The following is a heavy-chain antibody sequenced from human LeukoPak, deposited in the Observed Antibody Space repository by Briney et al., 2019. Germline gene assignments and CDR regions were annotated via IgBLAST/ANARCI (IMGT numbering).Heavy chain of an antibody. J-gene: IGHJ4*02. V-gene: IGHV4-39*07. Sequence: TTSETLSLTCTVSGGSISSSSYYWGWIRQPPGKGLEWIGSIHYSGSTYYNPSLKSRVTISVDTSKNQFSLRLTSVTAADTAVYYCARFDYGDFLFDFWGQGALVTVSS. CDR3: ARFDYGDFLFDF. CDR2: IHYSGST. CDR1: GGSISSSSYY. D-gene: IGHD4-17*01.